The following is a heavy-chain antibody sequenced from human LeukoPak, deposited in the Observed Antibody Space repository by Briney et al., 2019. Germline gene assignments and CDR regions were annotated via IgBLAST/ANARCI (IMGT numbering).Heavy chain of an antibody. D-gene: IGHD5-18*01. CDR1: GVSASNYF. CDR3: ARESSVLHGDTAPLDI. CDR2: IFNSGIT. V-gene: IGHV4-4*08. Sequence: SETLSLTCSVSGVSASNYFWTWIRQPPGKGLEWMCNIFNSGITNYSPSLKGRITVSVDPSKNQFSLKLSSVTAADTATYYCARESSVLHGDTAPLDIWGQGTMVTVSS. J-gene: IGHJ3*02.